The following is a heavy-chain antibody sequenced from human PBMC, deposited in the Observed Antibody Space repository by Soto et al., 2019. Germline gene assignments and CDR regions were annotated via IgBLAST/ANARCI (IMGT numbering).Heavy chain of an antibody. CDR2: IIPILGIA. Sequence: SVKVSCKASGGTFSSYTISWVRQAPGQGLEWMGRIIPILGIANYAQKFQGRVTITADKSTSTAYMELSSLRSEDTAVYYCAKIAVAGTTSIDYWGQGTLVTVSS. J-gene: IGHJ4*02. CDR3: AKIAVAGTTSIDY. CDR1: GGTFSSYT. V-gene: IGHV1-69*02. D-gene: IGHD6-19*01.